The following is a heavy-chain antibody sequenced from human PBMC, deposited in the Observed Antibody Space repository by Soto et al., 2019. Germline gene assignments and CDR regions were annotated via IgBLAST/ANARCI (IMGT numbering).Heavy chain of an antibody. Sequence: EVQLVESGGGLVQPGRSLRLSCAASGFTFDNYAMHWVRQAPGKGLEWVSGISWNSGSIGYADSVKGRFTISRDNAKNSVYVQMNSLRAEDTALYYGAKDGGEYSRSSYDYWGQGTLVTVSS. V-gene: IGHV3-9*01. J-gene: IGHJ4*02. CDR1: GFTFDNYA. CDR3: AKDGGEYSRSSYDY. D-gene: IGHD6-6*01. CDR2: ISWNSGSI.